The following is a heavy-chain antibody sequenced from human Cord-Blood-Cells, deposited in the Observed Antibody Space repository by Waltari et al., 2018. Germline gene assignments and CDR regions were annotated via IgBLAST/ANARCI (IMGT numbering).Heavy chain of an antibody. CDR2: INHSEST. Sequence: QVQLQQWGAGLLKPSETLSLTCAVYGGSFSGYYWSWIRQPPGKGLEWIGEINHSESTNYNRSLKSRVTRSVDTSKNQCSLKLSSVTAADTAVYYCAREVVVAATPGGAFDIWGQGTMVTVSS. CDR3: AREVVVAATPGGAFDI. D-gene: IGHD2-15*01. J-gene: IGHJ3*02. CDR1: GGSFSGYY. V-gene: IGHV4-34*01.